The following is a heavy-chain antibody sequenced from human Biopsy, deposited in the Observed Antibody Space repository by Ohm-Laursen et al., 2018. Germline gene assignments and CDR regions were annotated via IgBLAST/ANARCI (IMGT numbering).Heavy chain of an antibody. CDR3: ARDSGILNYGNFKYYHYYGMDV. CDR1: GGSFTGHY. V-gene: IGHV4-59*11. D-gene: IGHD4-11*01. Sequence: GTLSLTCPVSGGSFTGHYWTWIRQPPGKGLEWIGHISYTGYTSYNASLKSRVTISVDTSRNHFSLRLSSLTVADTAVYYCARDSGILNYGNFKYYHYYGMDVWGQGTKVTVSS. CDR2: ISYTGYT. J-gene: IGHJ6*02.